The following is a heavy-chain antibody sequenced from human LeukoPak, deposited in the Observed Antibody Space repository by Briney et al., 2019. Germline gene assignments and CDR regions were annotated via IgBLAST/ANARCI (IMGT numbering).Heavy chain of an antibody. V-gene: IGHV1-18*01. CDR2: ISAYNGNT. Sequence: GASVTVSCKASGYTFTSYGISWVRQAPGQGLEWMGWISAYNGNTNYAQKLQGRVTMTTDTSTSTAYMELRSLRSDDTAVYYCARDHYDSSGYNYYYYGMDAWGQGTTVTVSS. CDR3: ARDHYDSSGYNYYYYGMDA. D-gene: IGHD3-22*01. J-gene: IGHJ6*02. CDR1: GYTFTSYG.